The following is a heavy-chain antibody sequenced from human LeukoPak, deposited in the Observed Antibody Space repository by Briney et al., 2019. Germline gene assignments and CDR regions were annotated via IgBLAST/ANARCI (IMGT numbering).Heavy chain of an antibody. CDR3: ARELYGDYASWFDP. D-gene: IGHD4-17*01. Sequence: SETLSLTCTVSGGSIRSHYWSWIRQPPGKGLEWIGYVHYSGSTNYNPSLKSRVTISVDTSKNQFSLKLSSVTVADTAVYYCARELYGDYASWFDPWGQGTLVTVSS. V-gene: IGHV4-59*11. CDR1: GGSIRSHY. J-gene: IGHJ5*02. CDR2: VHYSGST.